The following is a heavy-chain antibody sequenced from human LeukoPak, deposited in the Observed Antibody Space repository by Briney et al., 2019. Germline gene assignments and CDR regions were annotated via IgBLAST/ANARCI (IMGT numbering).Heavy chain of an antibody. CDR3: TRAFSSPSCYSCYFDY. D-gene: IGHD2-2*01. J-gene: IGHJ4*02. CDR2: IRSKAYGGTT. Sequence: RSGGSLRLSCTASGFTFGDYAMSWVRHPPGKGLEWVGFIRSKAYGGTTEYAASVKGRFTISRDDSKSIAYLQMNSLKTEDTAVYYCTRAFSSPSCYSCYFDYWGQGTLVTVSS. V-gene: IGHV3-49*04. CDR1: GFTFGDYA.